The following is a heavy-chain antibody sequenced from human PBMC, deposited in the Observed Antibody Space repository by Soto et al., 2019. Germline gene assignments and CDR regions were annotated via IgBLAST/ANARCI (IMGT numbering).Heavy chain of an antibody. V-gene: IGHV3-21*01. CDR1: GFTFSSYS. Sequence: GGSLRLSCAASGFTFSSYSMNWVRQAPGKGLEWVSSISSSSSYIYYADSVKGRFTISRDNAKNSLYLQMNSLRAEDTAVYYCARAPFGEGVGYYYGMDVWGQGTTVTVSS. D-gene: IGHD3-10*01. J-gene: IGHJ6*02. CDR2: ISSSSSYI. CDR3: ARAPFGEGVGYYYGMDV.